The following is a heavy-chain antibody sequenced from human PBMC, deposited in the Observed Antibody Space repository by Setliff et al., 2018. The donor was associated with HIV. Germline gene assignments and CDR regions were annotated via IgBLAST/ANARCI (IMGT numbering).Heavy chain of an antibody. D-gene: IGHD2-2*01. Sequence: ASVKVSCKTSGYTFSSYNINWVRQAPGQGLEWMGWINTNIGKPTYAQGFTGRFVFSLDSSFTTAYLQISSLKADDTAVYYCARARCTSASCYVMFHFDYWGQGTLVTVSS. J-gene: IGHJ4*02. CDR3: ARARCTSASCYVMFHFDY. V-gene: IGHV7-4-1*02. CDR2: INTNIGKP. CDR1: GYTFSSYN.